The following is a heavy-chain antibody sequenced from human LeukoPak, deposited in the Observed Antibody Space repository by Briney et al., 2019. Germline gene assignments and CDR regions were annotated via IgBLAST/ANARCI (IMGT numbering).Heavy chain of an antibody. V-gene: IGHV5-51*01. Sequence: GESLKISCKTSGYSFTDYWIGWVRQMPGKGLEWMGFIYPSDSGTRYSPSFQGQVTISADKSISTVYLYWSSLKASDTAMYYCARALRTGQGDYVPVLWGQGTLVIVSS. CDR2: IYPSDSGT. CDR3: ARALRTGQGDYVPVL. D-gene: IGHD4-17*01. CDR1: GYSFTDYW. J-gene: IGHJ4*02.